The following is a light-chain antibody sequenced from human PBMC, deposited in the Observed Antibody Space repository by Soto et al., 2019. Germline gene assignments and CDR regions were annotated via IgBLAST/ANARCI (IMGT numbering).Light chain of an antibody. CDR2: GTS. V-gene: IGLV7-43*01. CDR3: LLHYGGAWV. CDR1: TGAITIGYY. J-gene: IGLJ3*02. Sequence: QAVVTQEPSLTVSPGGTVTLTCASNTGAITIGYYPNWFQQKSGQAPRALIYGTSNKHSWTPARFSGSLLGGKAALTLSGVQPEDEAEYYCLLHYGGAWVFGGGTKLTVL.